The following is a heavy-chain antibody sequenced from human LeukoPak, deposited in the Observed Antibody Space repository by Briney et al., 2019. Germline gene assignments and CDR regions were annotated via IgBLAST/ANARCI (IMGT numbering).Heavy chain of an antibody. D-gene: IGHD1-26*01. V-gene: IGHV4-30-2*01. CDR1: GGSISSGGYY. J-gene: IGHJ4*02. CDR3: ARGGGIVGAPGY. CDR2: IYHSGST. Sequence: SETLSLTCTVSGGSISSGGYYWSWIRQPPGKGLEWIGYIYHSGSTYYNPSLKSRVTISVDRSKNQFSLKLSSVTAADTAVYYCARGGGIVGAPGYWGQGTLVTVSS.